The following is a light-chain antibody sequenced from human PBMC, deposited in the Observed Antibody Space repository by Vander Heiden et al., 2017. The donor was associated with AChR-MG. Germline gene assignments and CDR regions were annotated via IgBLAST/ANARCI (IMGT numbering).Light chain of an antibody. CDR1: QSVLYSSDNKNY. V-gene: IGKV4-1*01. CDR2: WAS. J-gene: IGKJ4*01. Sequence: DIVMTQSPDSLAVSLGERATINCKSSQSVLYSSDNKNYLAWYQQKPGLPPKVLIYWASIRESGVPDRFSGSGSGTDFTLTIMSLHAEDVAVYYCQQQDSTPLTFGGGTKVELK. CDR3: QQQDSTPLT.